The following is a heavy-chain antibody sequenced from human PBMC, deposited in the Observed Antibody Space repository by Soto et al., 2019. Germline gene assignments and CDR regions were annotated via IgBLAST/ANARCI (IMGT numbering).Heavy chain of an antibody. J-gene: IGHJ6*02. CDR2: IWFDASHE. CDR1: GFSFSDYG. Sequence: QVHLVESGGGVVQPGTSLRLSCAASGFSFSDYGMHWVRQAPGKGLEWLTIIWFDASHEYYADSVKGRFTISRDNSNNTLYLQLNSLTADDTAGYFCARDQGRATADGPLGNGLDVWGQGTAVTVSS. V-gene: IGHV3-33*01. D-gene: IGHD6-13*01. CDR3: ARDQGRATADGPLGNGLDV.